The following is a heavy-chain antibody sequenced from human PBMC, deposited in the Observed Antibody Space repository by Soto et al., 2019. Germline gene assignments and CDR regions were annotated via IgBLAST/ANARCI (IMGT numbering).Heavy chain of an antibody. J-gene: IGHJ6*02. CDR1: GGSISSYY. CDR3: AREGVDPYYYYYGMDV. Sequence: SETLSLTCTVSGGSISSYYWSWIRQPPGKGLEWIGYIYYSGSTNYNPSLKSRVTISVDTSKNQFSLKLSSVTAADTAVYYCAREGVDPYYYYYGMDVWGQGTTVTVSS. CDR2: IYYSGST. V-gene: IGHV4-59*01. D-gene: IGHD2-15*01.